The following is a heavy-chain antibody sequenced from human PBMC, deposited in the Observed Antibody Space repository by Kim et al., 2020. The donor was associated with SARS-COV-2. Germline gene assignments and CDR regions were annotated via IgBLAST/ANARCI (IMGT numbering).Heavy chain of an antibody. CDR1: GGSISSYY. V-gene: IGHV4-59*01. Sequence: SETLSLTCTVSGGSISSYYWSWIRQPPGKGLEWIGYIYYSGSTNYNPSLKSRVTISVDTSKNQFSLKLSSVTAADTAVYYCARDSSGDCYLAGVVCAEDAFDIWGQGTMVTVSS. CDR2: IYYSGST. CDR3: ARDSSGDCYLAGVVCAEDAFDI. D-gene: IGHD2-21*02. J-gene: IGHJ3*02.